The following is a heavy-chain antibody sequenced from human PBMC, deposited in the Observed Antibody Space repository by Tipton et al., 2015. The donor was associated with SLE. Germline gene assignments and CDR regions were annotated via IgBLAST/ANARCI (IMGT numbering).Heavy chain of an antibody. J-gene: IGHJ5*01. V-gene: IGHV3-23*01. Sequence: SLRLSCAASGFTFDKFAMSWVRQAPGKGLVWVSSISAGGSSTFYADSVGGRFTITRDNSDKTVYLQMDLLTSEDTAVYYCAKDGNYHGSGSCGSWFDSWGQGTLVSVSS. D-gene: IGHD3-10*01. CDR2: ISAGGSST. CDR1: GFTFDKFA. CDR3: AKDGNYHGSGSCGSWFDS.